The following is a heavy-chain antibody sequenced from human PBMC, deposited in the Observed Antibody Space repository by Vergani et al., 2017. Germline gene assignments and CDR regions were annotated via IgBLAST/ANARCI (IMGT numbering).Heavy chain of an antibody. V-gene: IGHV1-69*01. CDR3: ARVRGDYYDSSVAEYFQH. CDR1: GGTFSSYA. Sequence: QVQLVQSGAEVKKPGSSVKVSCKASGGTFSSYAISWVRQAPGQGLEWMGGIIPIFGTANYAQKFQGRVTITADESTSTAYMELSSLRSEDTAVYYCARVRGDYYDSSVAEYFQHWGQGTLVTVSS. D-gene: IGHD3-22*01. J-gene: IGHJ1*01. CDR2: IIPIFGTA.